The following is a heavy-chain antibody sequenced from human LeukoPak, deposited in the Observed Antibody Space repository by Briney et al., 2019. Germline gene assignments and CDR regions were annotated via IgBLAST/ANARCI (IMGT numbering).Heavy chain of an antibody. D-gene: IGHD5-18*01. CDR2: IYYSGST. CDR3: AREVRGYSYGYFDY. Sequence: SETLSLTCTVSGGSISSGDYYWSWIRQPPGKGLEWIGYIYYSGSTYYNPCLKSRVTISVDTSKNQFSLKLSSVTAADTAVYYCAREVRGYSYGYFDYWGQGTLVTVSS. CDR1: GGSISSGDYY. V-gene: IGHV4-30-4*01. J-gene: IGHJ4*02.